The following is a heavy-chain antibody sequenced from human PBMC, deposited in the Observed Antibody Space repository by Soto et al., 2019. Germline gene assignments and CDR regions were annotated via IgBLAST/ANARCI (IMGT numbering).Heavy chain of an antibody. Sequence: SVKVSCKASGGTFSSYTISWVRQAPGQGLEWMGRIIPILGIANYAQKFQGRVTITADKSTSTAYMELSSLRSEDTAVYYCARTAYDSSGYYGFDYWGQGTLVTVSS. J-gene: IGHJ4*02. D-gene: IGHD3-22*01. CDR2: IIPILGIA. V-gene: IGHV1-69*02. CDR1: GGTFSSYT. CDR3: ARTAYDSSGYYGFDY.